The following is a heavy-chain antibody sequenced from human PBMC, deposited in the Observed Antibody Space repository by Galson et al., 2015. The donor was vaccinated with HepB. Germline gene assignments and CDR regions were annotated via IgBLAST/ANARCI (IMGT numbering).Heavy chain of an antibody. V-gene: IGHV3-15*01. D-gene: IGHD2-2*01. CDR2: IKSKTDGGTT. CDR1: GFTFSNAW. Sequence: SLRLSCAASGFTFSNAWMSWVRQAPGKGLEWVGRIKSKTDGGTTDYAAPVKGRFTISRDDSKNTLYLQMNSLKTEDTAVYYCTTGFAVHRYCSSTSCPRAGWFDPWGQGTLVTVSS. J-gene: IGHJ5*02. CDR3: TTGFAVHRYCSSTSCPRAGWFDP.